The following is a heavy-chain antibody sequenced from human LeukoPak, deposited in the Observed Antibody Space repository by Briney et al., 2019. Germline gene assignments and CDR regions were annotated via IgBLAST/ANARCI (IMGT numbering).Heavy chain of an antibody. D-gene: IGHD3-22*01. Sequence: GGSLRLSCAASGFTFSSYWMSWVRQAPGKGLEWVANIKQDGSEKYYVDSVKGRFTISRDNAKNSLYLQMNSLRAEDTAVYYCARYDSSGYYYYMDVWGKGTTVTISS. CDR1: GFTFSSYW. CDR3: ARYDSSGYYYYMDV. V-gene: IGHV3-7*01. CDR2: IKQDGSEK. J-gene: IGHJ6*03.